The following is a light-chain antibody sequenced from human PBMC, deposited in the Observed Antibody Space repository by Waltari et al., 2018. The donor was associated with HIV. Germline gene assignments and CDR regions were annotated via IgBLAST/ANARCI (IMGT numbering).Light chain of an antibody. CDR1: RTCPFDRNY. CDR3: QQYYTLRST. CDR2: WAS. J-gene: IGKJ4*01. Sequence: DIVMTLSLDSLAVALGAQANITSTRSRTCPFDRNYLAWYQQKPGQSPKVLIYWASTRAFGVPDRFSGSGSGTDFSLTISRVQADDVAIYYCQQYYTLRSTFGGGTKIEI. V-gene: IGKV4-1*01.